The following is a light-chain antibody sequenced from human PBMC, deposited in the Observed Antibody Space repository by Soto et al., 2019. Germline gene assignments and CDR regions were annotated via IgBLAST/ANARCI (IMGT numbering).Light chain of an antibody. V-gene: IGLV2-8*01. Sequence: QSALTQPPSASGSPGQSVTISCTGTSTDVGGYDYVSWYQQHPGKVPKLTIYEVNKRPSGVPDRFSGSKSGNTASLTVSGLQPEDEADYYCTSYAGGNNVFGTGTKVTVL. J-gene: IGLJ1*01. CDR2: EVN. CDR1: STDVGGYDY. CDR3: TSYAGGNNV.